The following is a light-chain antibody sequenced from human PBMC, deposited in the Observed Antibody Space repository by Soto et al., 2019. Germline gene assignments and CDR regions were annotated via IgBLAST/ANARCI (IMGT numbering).Light chain of an antibody. Sequence: EIVMTQSPGTLSVSPGERATLSCRASQSVNSNLAWYQQKPGQSPRLLIYDAATRATDIPARFSGGGSGTKFTLTISSLQSEDFAVYYCQQYNDWPRTFGQGTKVDIK. CDR2: DAA. V-gene: IGKV3-15*01. CDR1: QSVNSN. CDR3: QQYNDWPRT. J-gene: IGKJ1*01.